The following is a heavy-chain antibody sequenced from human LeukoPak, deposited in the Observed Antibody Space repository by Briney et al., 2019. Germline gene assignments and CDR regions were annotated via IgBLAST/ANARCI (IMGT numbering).Heavy chain of an antibody. V-gene: IGHV3-11*04. D-gene: IGHD1-26*01. CDR2: ISSSGSTI. Sequence: GGSLRLSCAASGFTFSDYNMRWIRQAPGKGLEWVSYISSSGSTIYYADSVKGRFTISRDNSKNTLSLQMNSLRGEDTAFYYCAKDSVSGSFYGYFDYWGQGTLVTVSS. J-gene: IGHJ4*02. CDR3: AKDSVSGSFYGYFDY. CDR1: GFTFSDYN.